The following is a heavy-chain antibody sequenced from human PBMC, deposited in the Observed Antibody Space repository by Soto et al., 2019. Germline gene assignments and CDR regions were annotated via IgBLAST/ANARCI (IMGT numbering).Heavy chain of an antibody. CDR3: ARVAYTTNRYYIDY. Sequence: SETLSLTCTVSGGSISSYYWSWIRQPPGKGLEWIGYIYYSGSTNYNPSLKSRVTISVDTSKNQFSLKLSSVTAADTAVYYCARVAYTTNRYYIDYRGQGTLVTVSS. V-gene: IGHV4-59*01. CDR2: IYYSGST. CDR1: GGSISSYY. D-gene: IGHD3-16*01. J-gene: IGHJ4*02.